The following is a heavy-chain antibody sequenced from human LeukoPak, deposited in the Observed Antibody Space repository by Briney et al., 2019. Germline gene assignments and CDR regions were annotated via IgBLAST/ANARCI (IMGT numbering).Heavy chain of an antibody. CDR2: ISYDGSNK. J-gene: IGHJ6*02. Sequence: GGSLRLSCAASGFTFSSYGMHWVHQAPGKGLEWVAVISYDGSNKYYADSVKGRFTISRDNSKNTLYLQMNSLRAEDTAVYYCAKGPYDSSGYYYYYYGMDVWGQGTTVTVSS. D-gene: IGHD3-22*01. CDR1: GFTFSSYG. CDR3: AKGPYDSSGYYYYYYGMDV. V-gene: IGHV3-30*18.